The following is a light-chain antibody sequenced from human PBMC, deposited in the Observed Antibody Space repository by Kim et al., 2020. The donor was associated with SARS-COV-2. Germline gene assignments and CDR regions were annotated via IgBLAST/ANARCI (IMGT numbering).Light chain of an antibody. V-gene: IGKV3-15*01. CDR2: GAS. CDR3: RQYNNWPPT. CDR1: QSVSSN. Sequence: EIVMTQSPATLSVSPGERATLSCRASQSVSSNLAWYQQKPGQAPRLLIYGASTRATGIPARFSGSGSGTEFTLTISSLQSEDFAVYYCRQYNNWPPTFGQGTKLEI. J-gene: IGKJ2*01.